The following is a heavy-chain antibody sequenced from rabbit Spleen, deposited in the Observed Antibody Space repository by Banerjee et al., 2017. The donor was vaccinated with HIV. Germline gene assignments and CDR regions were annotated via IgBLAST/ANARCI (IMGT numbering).Heavy chain of an antibody. CDR3: ARDAGSYDYIDVYFNL. CDR1: GFSFSSSYD. D-gene: IGHD8-1*01. CDR2: IYAGNGKT. V-gene: IGHV1S45*01. J-gene: IGHJ4*01. Sequence: QEQLVESGGGLVKPEGSLKLSCTASGFSFSSSYDMCWVRQAPGKGLEWIGCIYAGNGKTYYASWAKGRFTISKSSSTTVTLQMTSLTAADTATYFCARDAGSYDYIDVYFNLWGPGTLVTVS.